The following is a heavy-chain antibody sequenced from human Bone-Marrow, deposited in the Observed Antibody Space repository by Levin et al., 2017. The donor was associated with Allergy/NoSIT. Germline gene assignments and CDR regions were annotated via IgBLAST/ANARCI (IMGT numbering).Heavy chain of an antibody. D-gene: IGHD1-26*01. J-gene: IGHJ6*02. CDR2: IYSSGST. CDR3: ARDRGGSGSYYSSVDV. Sequence: PSETLSLTCTVSGGSISSYYWSWIRQSAGKGLEWIGRIYSSGSTNYNPSLEIRVTMSVDTSKNQFSLKLNSVTAADTAVYYCARDRGGSGSYYSSVDVWGQGTTVTVSS. CDR1: GGSISSYY. V-gene: IGHV4-4*07.